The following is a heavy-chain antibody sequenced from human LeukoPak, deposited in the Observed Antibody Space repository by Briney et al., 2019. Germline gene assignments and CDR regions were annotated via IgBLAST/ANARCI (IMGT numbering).Heavy chain of an antibody. CDR2: INWDGGST. V-gene: IGHV3-43*01. CDR3: AKDGLNSAMAFDD. CDR1: GFTFDDYT. D-gene: IGHD5-18*01. J-gene: IGHJ4*02. Sequence: GGSLRLSCAASGFTFDDYTMHWVRQAPGKGLEWVSLINWDGGSTYYADSVKGRFNISRDNSKNSLFLQMNSLRTEDTALYYCAKDGLNSAMAFDDWGQGTLVTVSS.